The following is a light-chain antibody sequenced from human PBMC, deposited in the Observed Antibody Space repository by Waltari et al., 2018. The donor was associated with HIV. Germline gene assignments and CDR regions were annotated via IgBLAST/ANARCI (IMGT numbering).Light chain of an antibody. CDR3: QSSDSSGSYVT. CDR1: ALPQQY. J-gene: IGLJ2*01. CDR2: KDT. Sequence: SFEVPQPPSLSVSPGQTATITCSGAALPQQYAHRYQQKVGQAPRLLIYKDTQRPSGIPERFSVSSSGTTVTLIISGVQADDEADYYCQSSDSSGSYVTFGRGTKLTV. V-gene: IGLV3-25*03.